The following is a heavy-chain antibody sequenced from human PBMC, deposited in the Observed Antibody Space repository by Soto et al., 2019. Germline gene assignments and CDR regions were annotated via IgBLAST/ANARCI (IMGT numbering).Heavy chain of an antibody. J-gene: IGHJ6*02. CDR2: ISVYSGKT. D-gene: IGHD2-2*01. CDR1: GYTFTSYG. Sequence: ASVKVSCKASGYTFTSYGVNWVRQAPGQGLEWMGWISVYSGKTDYAQTLQGRVSMTADTSTSTAYMELRSLRSDDKAVYYCASPEDHCTSTNCYHYYYYGMDVWGQGTTVTVSS. CDR3: ASPEDHCTSTNCYHYYYYGMDV. V-gene: IGHV1-18*01.